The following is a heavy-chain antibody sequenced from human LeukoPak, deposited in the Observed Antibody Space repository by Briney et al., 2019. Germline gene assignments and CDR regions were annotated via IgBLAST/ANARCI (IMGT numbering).Heavy chain of an antibody. V-gene: IGHV3-48*04. D-gene: IGHD3-3*01. CDR3: ARSPPRSFVEWSRYYYYMDV. CDR2: ISSSSSTI. CDR1: GFAFRNHS. J-gene: IGHJ6*03. Sequence: GGSLRLSCGASGFAFRNHSLNWVRLAPGKGLEWISYISSSSSTIYYADSVKGRFTISRDNAKSSLYLQMNSLRAEDTAVYYCARSPPRSFVEWSRYYYYMDVWGTGTTVTVSS.